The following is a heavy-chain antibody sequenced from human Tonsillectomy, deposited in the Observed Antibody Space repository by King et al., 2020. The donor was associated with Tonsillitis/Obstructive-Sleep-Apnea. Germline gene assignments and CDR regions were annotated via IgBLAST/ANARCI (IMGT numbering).Heavy chain of an antibody. CDR1: GYTFTSYY. V-gene: IGHV1-46*01. J-gene: IGHJ4*02. D-gene: IGHD2-2*01. CDR3: ARGVFEVVVTAAMDLSFDY. CDR2: INPSGGST. Sequence: QLVQSGAEVKKPGASVKVSCKASGYTFTSYYMHWVRQAPGQGLEWMGIINPSGGSTSYAQKFQGRVTMTRDTSTSTVYMELGSLRSEDTAVYYCARGVFEVVVTAAMDLSFDYWGQGTLVTVSS.